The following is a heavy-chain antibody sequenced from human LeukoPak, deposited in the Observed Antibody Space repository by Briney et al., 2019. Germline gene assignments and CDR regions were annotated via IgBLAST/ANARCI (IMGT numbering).Heavy chain of an antibody. CDR3: TRPRYCSSTNCPFDY. CDR1: GGTFSSYA. Sequence: ASVKVSCKASGGTFSSYAINWVRQAPGQGLEWMGGIIPMSEIKNYAQKFQGRVTITADESTSTAYMELTNLRSEDTAVYYCTRPRYCSSTNCPFDYWGQGTLVTVSS. D-gene: IGHD2-2*01. J-gene: IGHJ4*02. V-gene: IGHV1-69*13. CDR2: IIPMSEIK.